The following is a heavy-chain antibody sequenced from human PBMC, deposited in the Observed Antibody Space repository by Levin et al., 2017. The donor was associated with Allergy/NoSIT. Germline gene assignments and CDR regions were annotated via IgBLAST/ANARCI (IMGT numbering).Heavy chain of an antibody. CDR3: ARRDCRSTSCYYNAFDI. CDR1: GFTFDDYG. V-gene: IGHV3-20*01. J-gene: IGHJ3*02. CDR2: ITWNGGIT. Sequence: GGSLRLSCAASGFTFDDYGMSWVRQAPGKGLEWVSGITWNGGITSYADSVKGRFTISRDNAKNSLYLQMNSLRAEDTALYHCARRDCRSTSCYYNAFDIWGRGTMVTVSS. D-gene: IGHD2-2*01.